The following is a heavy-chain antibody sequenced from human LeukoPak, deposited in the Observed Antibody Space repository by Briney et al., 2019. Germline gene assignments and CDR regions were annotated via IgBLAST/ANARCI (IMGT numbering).Heavy chain of an antibody. J-gene: IGHJ5*02. CDR2: INPNSGGT. CDR3: ARGPNARNAKSKYYYGDYSP. V-gene: IGHV1-2*06. Sequence: GASVKVSCKAPGYTFTGYYMHWVRQAPGQGLEWMGRINPNSGGTNYAQKFQGRVTMTRDTSISTAYMELSRLRSDDTAVYYCARGPNARNAKSKYYYGDYSPWGQGTLVTVSS. CDR1: GYTFTGYY. D-gene: IGHD4-17*01.